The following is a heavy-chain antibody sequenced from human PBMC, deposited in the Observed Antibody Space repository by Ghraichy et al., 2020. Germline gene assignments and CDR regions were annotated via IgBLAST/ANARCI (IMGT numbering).Heavy chain of an antibody. D-gene: IGHD1-26*01. Sequence: GSLRLSCSASGFTFSSYAMNWVRQAPGKGLACVSTISSSADRTYYADSVKGRFTISRDNSKNTLSLQMSSLRHEDTAVYFCVKGPRWELLPSHFDYWGQGPLVTVSS. J-gene: IGHJ4*02. CDR1: GFTFSSYA. CDR3: VKGPRWELLPSHFDY. V-gene: IGHV3-64D*06. CDR2: ISSSADRT.